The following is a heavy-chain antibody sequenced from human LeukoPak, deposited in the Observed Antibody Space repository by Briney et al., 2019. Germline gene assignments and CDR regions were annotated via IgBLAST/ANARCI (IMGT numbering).Heavy chain of an antibody. D-gene: IGHD4-17*01. CDR1: GGSISSSNW. J-gene: IGHJ6*03. CDR2: IYHSGST. Sequence: PSETLSLTCAVSGGSISSSNWWSWVRQPPGKGLEWIGEIYHSGSTNYNPSLKGRVTISVDKSKNQFSLKLSSVTAADTALYYCARDRERWTTTTSGYHDYHYYTDVWGKGTTVTVSS. CDR3: ARDRERWTTTTSGYHDYHYYTDV. V-gene: IGHV4-4*02.